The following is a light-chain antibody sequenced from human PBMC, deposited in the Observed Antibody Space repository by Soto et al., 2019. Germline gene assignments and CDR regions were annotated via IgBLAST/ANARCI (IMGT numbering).Light chain of an antibody. CDR1: QSVGTF. Sequence: EIVLTQSLATLSLSLGERATLSCRASQSVGTFFAWYQQKPGQAPRLLIYDASNRATGIPARFSGSGSGTDFTLTISSLEPEDFALYYCQQCYNWPQWTFGQGTKV. V-gene: IGKV3-11*01. J-gene: IGKJ1*01. CDR3: QQCYNWPQWT. CDR2: DAS.